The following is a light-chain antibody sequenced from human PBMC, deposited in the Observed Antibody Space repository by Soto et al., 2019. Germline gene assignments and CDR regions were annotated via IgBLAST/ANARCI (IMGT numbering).Light chain of an antibody. V-gene: IGKV1-39*01. J-gene: IGKJ2*01. CDR3: QQSFITPYT. CDR1: QSISVH. CDR2: AAS. Sequence: DIQMTQSPSSLSASVGDTVTITCQASQSISVHLNWYQQKPGKVPKLLIYAASNLHSGVPSRFSGSGSETDFALTFSSLQPQDFTTYYCQQSFITPYTFGQGTRLKIK.